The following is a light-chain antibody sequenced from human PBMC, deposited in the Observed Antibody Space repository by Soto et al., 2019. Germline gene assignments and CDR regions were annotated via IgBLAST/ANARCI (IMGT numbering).Light chain of an antibody. CDR1: QSVASN. V-gene: IGKV3-20*01. Sequence: EIVMTQFPATLPVSPGERVTLSCRASQSVASNLAWYQQKPGQAPRLLIYGASSRATGIPDRFSGSGSGTDFTLTISRLEPEDFAVYYCQQYGSSPTFGQGTKVDIK. CDR2: GAS. J-gene: IGKJ1*01. CDR3: QQYGSSPT.